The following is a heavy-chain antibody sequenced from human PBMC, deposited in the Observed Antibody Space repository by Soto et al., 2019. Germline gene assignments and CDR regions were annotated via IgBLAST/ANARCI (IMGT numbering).Heavy chain of an antibody. Sequence: GGSLRLSCAASGFTFSSYAMSWVRQAPGKGLEWVSTISGSDGRTYSTDSVKGRFTISRDNSRNTAYLQMNSLRVEDTAVYYCAKGVSQYTPLALFDYWGRGTLVTV. CDR2: ISGSDGRT. J-gene: IGHJ4*02. CDR1: GFTFSSYA. V-gene: IGHV3-23*01. D-gene: IGHD5-18*01. CDR3: AKGVSQYTPLALFDY.